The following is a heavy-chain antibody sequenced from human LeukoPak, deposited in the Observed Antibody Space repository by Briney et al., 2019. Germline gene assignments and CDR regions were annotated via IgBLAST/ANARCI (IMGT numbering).Heavy chain of an antibody. CDR2: INHSGGT. CDR1: GGSFSGFR. J-gene: IGHJ4*02. D-gene: IGHD2-2*01. Sequence: PSETLSLTCAVSGGSFSGFRWHWIRQPPGKGPEWIGEINHSGGTTYNPSLKSRVTISVDTSKIQFSLNLTSVTAADTAVYYCARGQRRVIVVVPAARPFDYWGQGTLVTVSS. V-gene: IGHV4-34*01. CDR3: ARGQRRVIVVVPAARPFDY.